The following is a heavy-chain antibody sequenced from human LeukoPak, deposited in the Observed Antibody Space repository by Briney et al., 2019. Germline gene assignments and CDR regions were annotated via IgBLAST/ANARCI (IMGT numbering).Heavy chain of an antibody. CDR3: ARSPSGWYFDY. CDR1: GGSVSSGSYY. CDR2: IYYSGST. J-gene: IGHJ4*02. Sequence: PSETLSLTCTVSGGSVSSGSYYWGWIRQPPGKGLEWIGSIYYSGSTYYNPSLKSRVTISVDTSKNQFSLKLSSVTAADTAVYYCARSPSGWYFDYWGQGTLVTVSS. V-gene: IGHV4-39*01. D-gene: IGHD6-19*01.